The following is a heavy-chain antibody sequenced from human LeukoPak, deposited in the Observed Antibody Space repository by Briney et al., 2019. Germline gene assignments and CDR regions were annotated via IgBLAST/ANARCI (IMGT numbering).Heavy chain of an antibody. Sequence: PSETLSLTCTVSGDSISNSAYYWGWIRQSPGKGLEWIGNIYYSGSTYYNPSLKSRVTISVDTSKNQCSLKLSSVTAADTAVYYCARGLNWGQGTLVTVSS. CDR3: ARGLN. D-gene: IGHD3-16*01. CDR2: IYYSGST. CDR1: GDSISNSAYY. V-gene: IGHV4-39*01. J-gene: IGHJ4*02.